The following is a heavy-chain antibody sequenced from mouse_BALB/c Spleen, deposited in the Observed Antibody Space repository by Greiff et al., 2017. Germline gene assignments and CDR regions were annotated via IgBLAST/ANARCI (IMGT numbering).Heavy chain of an antibody. Sequence: VKLVESGPGLVAPSQSLSITCTVSGFSLTSYGVHWVRQPPGKGLEWLGVIWAGGSTNYNSALMSRLSISKDNSKSPVFLKMNSLQTDDTAMYYCARGVYDVRAMDYWGQGTSVTVSS. CDR2: IWAGGST. J-gene: IGHJ4*01. D-gene: IGHD2-14*01. CDR3: ARGVYDVRAMDY. V-gene: IGHV2-9*02. CDR1: GFSLTSYG.